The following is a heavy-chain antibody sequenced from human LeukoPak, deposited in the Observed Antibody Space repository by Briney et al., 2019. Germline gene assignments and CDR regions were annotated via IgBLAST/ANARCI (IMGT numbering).Heavy chain of an antibody. J-gene: IGHJ4*02. Sequence: ASVTVSCKASGYTFTTYYMYWVRQAPGQGLEWMGRINPRGGSTIYAQKFQGRVTMTRDTSTTTVYMELSSLRSEDTAVYYCARETYGANSGATDYWGQGTLVTVSS. CDR1: GYTFTTYY. CDR2: INPRGGST. D-gene: IGHD4-23*01. CDR3: ARETYGANSGATDY. V-gene: IGHV1-46*01.